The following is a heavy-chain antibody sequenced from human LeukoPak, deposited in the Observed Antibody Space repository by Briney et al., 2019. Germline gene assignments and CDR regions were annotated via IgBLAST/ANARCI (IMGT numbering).Heavy chain of an antibody. CDR1: GGTFSSYA. D-gene: IGHD3-10*01. Sequence: ASVKVSRKASGGTFSSYAISWVRQAPGQGLEWMGGIIPIFGTANCAQKFQGRVTITADKSTSTAYMELSSLRSEDTAVYYCARRENGSEDYWGQGTLVTVSS. V-gene: IGHV1-69*06. CDR2: IIPIFGTA. CDR3: ARRENGSEDY. J-gene: IGHJ4*02.